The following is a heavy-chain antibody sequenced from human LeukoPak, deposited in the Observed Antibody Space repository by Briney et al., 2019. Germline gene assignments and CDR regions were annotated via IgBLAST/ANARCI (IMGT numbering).Heavy chain of an antibody. D-gene: IGHD3-22*01. Sequence: ASVKVSGRASGYTFTSYDINWVRQTTGQGLEWMGWMNPNSGNTGYAQKFQGRVTMTRNTSISTAYMELSSLRSEDTAVYYCARGSLIYYDSYWGQGTLVTVSS. CDR3: ARGSLIYYDSY. J-gene: IGHJ4*02. CDR1: GYTFTSYD. V-gene: IGHV1-8*01. CDR2: MNPNSGNT.